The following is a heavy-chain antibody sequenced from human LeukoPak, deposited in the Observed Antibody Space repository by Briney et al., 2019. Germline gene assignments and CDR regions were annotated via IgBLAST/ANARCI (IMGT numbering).Heavy chain of an antibody. J-gene: IGHJ4*02. V-gene: IGHV4-30-4*08. CDR2: IYYSGST. Sequence: SETLSLTCTVSGGSISSGYYYWSWIRQPPGKGLEWIGYIYYSGSTYYNPSLKSRVTISVDTSKNQFSLKLSSVTAADTAVYYCARGRVSGTTLYFDYWGQGTLFTVSS. CDR1: GGSISSGYYY. D-gene: IGHD1-1*01. CDR3: ARGRVSGTTLYFDY.